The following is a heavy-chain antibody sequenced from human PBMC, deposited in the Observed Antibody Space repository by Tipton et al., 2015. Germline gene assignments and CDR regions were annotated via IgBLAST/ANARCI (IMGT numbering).Heavy chain of an antibody. CDR3: ARGRGYTTSWASFDY. Sequence: TLSLTCAVSGGSITSTNWWSWVRQPPGRGLEWIGFIYYSGSTNYNPSLKSRVTMSVDTSKNQFSLNLNSVTAADTAFYYCARGRGYTTSWASFDYWGQGTLVTVSS. D-gene: IGHD6-13*01. CDR1: GGSITSTNW. J-gene: IGHJ4*02. CDR2: IYYSGST. V-gene: IGHV4-4*02.